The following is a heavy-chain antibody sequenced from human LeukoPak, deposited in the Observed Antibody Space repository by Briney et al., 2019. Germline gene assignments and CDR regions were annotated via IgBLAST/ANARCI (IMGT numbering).Heavy chain of an antibody. D-gene: IGHD7-27*01. CDR2: ISSSSVTI. CDR3: ASTNWGSGCFDY. V-gene: IGHV3-48*01. J-gene: IGHJ4*02. Sequence: PGGSLRLSCTASGFTFSNYNMNWVRQAPGKGLEWVSHISSSSVTIYYADSVKGRFTISRDNAKNSLYLQMNSLRAEDTAVYFRASTNWGSGCFDYWGQGTPVTVSS. CDR1: GFTFSNYN.